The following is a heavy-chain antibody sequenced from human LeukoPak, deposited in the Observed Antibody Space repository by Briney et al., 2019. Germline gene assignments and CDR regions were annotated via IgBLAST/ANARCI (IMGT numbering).Heavy chain of an antibody. D-gene: IGHD3-10*01. J-gene: IGHJ4*02. CDR1: GGSISSYY. CDR3: ARPLWFGELGSFGY. CDR2: IYYSGST. Sequence: SQTLSLTCTVSGGSISSYYWSWIRQPPGKGLEWIGYIYYSGSTNYNPSLKSRVTISVDTSKNQFSLKLSSVTAADTAVYYCARPLWFGELGSFGYWGQGTLVTVSS. V-gene: IGHV4-59*08.